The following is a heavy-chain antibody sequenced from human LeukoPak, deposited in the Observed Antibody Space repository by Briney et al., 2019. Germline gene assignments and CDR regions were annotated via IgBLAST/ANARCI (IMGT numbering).Heavy chain of an antibody. CDR2: ISSSSSTI. J-gene: IGHJ6*02. V-gene: IGHV3-48*01. D-gene: IGHD1-26*01. Sequence: GGSLRLSCAASGLAFSRFWMSWVRQAPGKGLEWVSYISSSSSTIYYADSVKGRFTISRDNAKNSLYLQMNSLRAEDTAVYYCARDPVGATTDGMDVWGQGTTVTVSS. CDR3: ARDPVGATTDGMDV. CDR1: GLAFSRFW.